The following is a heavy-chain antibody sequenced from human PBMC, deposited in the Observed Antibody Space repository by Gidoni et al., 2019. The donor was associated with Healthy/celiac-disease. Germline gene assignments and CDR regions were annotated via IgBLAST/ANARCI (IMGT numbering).Heavy chain of an antibody. CDR2: IIPILGIA. CDR3: AREEPGEGAFDI. D-gene: IGHD7-27*01. Sequence: QVQLVQSGAEVKKPGSSVKVSCKASGGTFSSYAISWVRQAPGQGLEWMGRIIPILGIANYAQKFQGRVTITADKSTSTAYMELSSLRSEDTAVYYCAREEPGEGAFDIWGQGTMVTVSS. V-gene: IGHV1-69*04. J-gene: IGHJ3*02. CDR1: GGTFSSYA.